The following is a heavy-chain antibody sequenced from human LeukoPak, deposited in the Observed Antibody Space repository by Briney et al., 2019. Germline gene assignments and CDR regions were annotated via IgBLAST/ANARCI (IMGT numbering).Heavy chain of an antibody. J-gene: IGHJ4*02. CDR2: FSGSGGST. CDR1: GFTFSSYA. D-gene: IGHD6-13*01. Sequence: GSLRLSCVASGFTFSSYAMSWVRQAPGRGLEWVSTFSGSGGSTYYADSVKGRFTISRDDSRNTLFLQMNSLRAADTALYYCAKVSSSGWSRAPFDYWGQGTLVTVSS. V-gene: IGHV3-23*01. CDR3: AKVSSSGWSRAPFDY.